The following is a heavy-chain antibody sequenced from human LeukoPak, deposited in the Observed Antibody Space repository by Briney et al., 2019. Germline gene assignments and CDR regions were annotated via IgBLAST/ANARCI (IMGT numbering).Heavy chain of an antibody. CDR2: ITSSGDGT. J-gene: IGHJ4*02. D-gene: IGHD3-22*01. CDR3: AKDRPNYYGSNGHYYRRDGDY. CDR1: GFTFSIYA. V-gene: IGHV3-23*01. Sequence: PGGSLRLSCAASGFTFSIYAMSWVRQAPGKGLQWVSSITSSGDGTYYADSVKGRFTISRDNSENMLYLQMNSLRVEDMAVYFCAKDRPNYYGSNGHYYRRDGDYWGQGTLVTVSS.